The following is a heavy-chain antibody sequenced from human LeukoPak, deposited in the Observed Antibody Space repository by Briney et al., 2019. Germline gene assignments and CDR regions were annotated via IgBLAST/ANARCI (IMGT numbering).Heavy chain of an antibody. CDR2: IYYSGST. D-gene: IGHD3-22*01. J-gene: IGHJ6*02. V-gene: IGHV4-61*01. Sequence: SETLSLTCTVSGGSVSSGSYYWSWIRQPPGKGLEWIGYIYYSGSTNYNPSLKSRVTISVDTSKNQFSLKLSSVTAADTAVYYCARERDSSGYWDYYYGMDVWGQGTTVTVSS. CDR3: ARERDSSGYWDYYYGMDV. CDR1: GGSVSSGSYY.